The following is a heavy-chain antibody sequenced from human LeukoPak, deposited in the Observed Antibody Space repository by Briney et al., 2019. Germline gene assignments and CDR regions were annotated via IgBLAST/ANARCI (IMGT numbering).Heavy chain of an antibody. CDR1: GFTFSDYY. Sequence: GGSLRLSCAASGFTFSDYYMSWIRQAPGKGLEWVTYISSSGSTIYYADSVKGRFTISRDNAKNSLYLQMNNLRVEDTAVYYCARDQPIGSNYGYPFDNWGQGTLVTVSS. D-gene: IGHD5-18*01. V-gene: IGHV3-11*04. CDR2: ISSSGSTI. CDR3: ARDQPIGSNYGYPFDN. J-gene: IGHJ4*02.